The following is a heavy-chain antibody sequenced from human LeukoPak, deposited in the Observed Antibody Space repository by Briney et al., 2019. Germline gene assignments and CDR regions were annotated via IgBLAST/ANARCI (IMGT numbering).Heavy chain of an antibody. Sequence: GGSLRLPCAASGFTFSSYAMSWVRQAPGKGLEWVSTTGGSGGDTYYADSVKGRFTISRDNSKNTLYLQVNSLRVEDTAVYYCAKPLVAVADYDYWGQGTLVTVSS. CDR2: TGGSGGDT. CDR3: AKPLVAVADYDY. J-gene: IGHJ4*02. CDR1: GFTFSSYA. V-gene: IGHV3-23*01. D-gene: IGHD6-19*01.